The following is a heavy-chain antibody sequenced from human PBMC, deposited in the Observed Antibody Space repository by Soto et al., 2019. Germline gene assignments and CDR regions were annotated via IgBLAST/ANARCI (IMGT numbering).Heavy chain of an antibody. CDR2: ISDSSDSM. D-gene: IGHD5-18*01. J-gene: IGHJ4*01. CDR1: GFTFSKYS. CDR3: VRDRDLDRDMVHADL. V-gene: IGHV3-48*01. Sequence: GGSLRLSCAASGFTFSKYSMNWVRQAPGKGLEWVSYISDSSDSMYYADSVKGRFTISRDNAKNSLYLQMNSLRAEDTAVYFCVRDRDLDRDMVHADLWGQGTLVTVSS.